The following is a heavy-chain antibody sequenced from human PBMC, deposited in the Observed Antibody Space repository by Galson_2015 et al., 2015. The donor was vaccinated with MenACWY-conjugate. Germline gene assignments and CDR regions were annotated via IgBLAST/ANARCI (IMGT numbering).Heavy chain of an antibody. V-gene: IGHV3-30*02. J-gene: IGHJ4*02. Sequence: SLRLSCAASGFTFSSNGMHWVRQAPGKGLEWVAFIRHDGSNTYYGESVKGRFTISRDNPKNTLYLQIDSLRAEDTAVYYCAKDHTPDGLWNFDYWARGTLVTVSS. CDR1: GFTFSSNG. CDR2: IRHDGSNT. CDR3: AKDHTPDGLWNFDY. D-gene: IGHD1-1*01.